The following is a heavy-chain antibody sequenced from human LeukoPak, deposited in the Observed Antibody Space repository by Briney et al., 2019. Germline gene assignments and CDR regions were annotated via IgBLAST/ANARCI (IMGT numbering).Heavy chain of an antibody. CDR1: SGSISSTNC. CDR3: ASCNAKTSLTNFDY. D-gene: IGHD2/OR15-2a*01. CDR2: IYDSGST. J-gene: IGHJ4*02. Sequence: PSGTLSLTCAVSSGSISSTNCWTWVRQPPGKGLEWIGEIYDSGSTYYNASLKSRGTISVDTSKNQFSLKLSSVTAADTAVYYCASCNAKTSLTNFDYWGQGTLVTVSS. V-gene: IGHV4-4*02.